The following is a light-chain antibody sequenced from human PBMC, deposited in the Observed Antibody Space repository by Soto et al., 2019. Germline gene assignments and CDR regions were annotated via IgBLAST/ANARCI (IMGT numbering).Light chain of an antibody. CDR3: ASWDDRLNGVV. Sequence: QSALTQPPSASGSPGQSVTISCTGTSSDVGGYNYVSWYQQHPGKAPKLIIYEVTKRPSGVPGRFSDSKSGTSASLAISGLQSEDEADYYCASWDDRLNGVVFGGGTKLTVL. V-gene: IGLV2-8*01. CDR2: EVT. J-gene: IGLJ2*01. CDR1: SSDVGGYNY.